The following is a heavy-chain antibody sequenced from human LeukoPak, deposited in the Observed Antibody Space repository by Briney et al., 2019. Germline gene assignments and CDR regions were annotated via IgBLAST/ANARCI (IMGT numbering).Heavy chain of an antibody. CDR1: GFTFSSYS. Sequence: GGSLRLSCAASGFTFSSYSMNWVRQAPGKGLEWVSAIGGSGSSTYYTDSVKGRFTISRDNSKNTLYLQMNSLRAEDTAVYYCAKDAMRYCSSTSCYEIDYWGQGTLVTVSS. CDR3: AKDAMRYCSSTSCYEIDY. V-gene: IGHV3-23*01. J-gene: IGHJ4*02. D-gene: IGHD2-2*01. CDR2: IGGSGSST.